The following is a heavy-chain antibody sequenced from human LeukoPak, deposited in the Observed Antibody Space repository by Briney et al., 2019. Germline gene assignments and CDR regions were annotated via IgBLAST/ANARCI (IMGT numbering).Heavy chain of an antibody. V-gene: IGHV4-30-4*01. Sequence: SETLSLTCTVSGGSISSGDYYWSWIRQPPGKGLEWIGYIYYSGSTYYNPSLKSRVTISVGTSKNQFSLKLSSVTAADTAVYYCARESKLELDFDYWGQGTLVTVSS. D-gene: IGHD1-7*01. J-gene: IGHJ4*02. CDR3: ARESKLELDFDY. CDR2: IYYSGST. CDR1: GGSISSGDYY.